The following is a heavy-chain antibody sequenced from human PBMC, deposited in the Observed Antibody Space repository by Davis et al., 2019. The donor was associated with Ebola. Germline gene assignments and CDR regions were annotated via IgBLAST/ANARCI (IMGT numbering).Heavy chain of an antibody. CDR3: ATGVLELHPIDY. CDR1: GYTFTGYY. J-gene: IGHJ4*02. CDR2: IIPILGIA. D-gene: IGHD1-7*01. Sequence: AASVKVSCKASGYTFTGYYMHWVRQAPGQGLEWMGRIIPILGIADYAQKFQGRVTMTEDTSTDTAYMELSSLRSEDTAVYYCATGVLELHPIDYWGQGTLVTVSS. V-gene: IGHV1-46*01.